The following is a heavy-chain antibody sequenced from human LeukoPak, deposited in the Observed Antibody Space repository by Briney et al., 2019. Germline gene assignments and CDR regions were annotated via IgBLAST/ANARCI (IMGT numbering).Heavy chain of an antibody. CDR2: ISSSSSSYI. Sequence: SGGSLRLSCAASGFTFSSYSMNWVRQAPGKGLEWVSSISSSSSSYIYYADSVKGRFTISRDNAKNSLYLQMNSLRAEDTAVYYCARDLSRRSSGYYYVGDAFDIWGQGTMVTVSS. D-gene: IGHD3-22*01. CDR3: ARDLSRRSSGYYYVGDAFDI. CDR1: GFTFSSYS. J-gene: IGHJ3*02. V-gene: IGHV3-21*01.